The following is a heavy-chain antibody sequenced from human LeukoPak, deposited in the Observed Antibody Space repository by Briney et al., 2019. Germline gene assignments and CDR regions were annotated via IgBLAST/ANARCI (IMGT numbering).Heavy chain of an antibody. J-gene: IGHJ6*04. CDR3: AELGMIGGV. Sequence: PGGSLRLSCAGTGFTFSAYWMHWVRQAPGKGPVWLARINSDGYSISYADSVKGRFTISRDNAKNSLYLQMNSLRAEDTAVYYCAELGMIGGVWGKGTTVTISS. CDR2: INSDGYSI. V-gene: IGHV3-74*01. CDR1: GFTFSAYW. D-gene: IGHD3-10*02.